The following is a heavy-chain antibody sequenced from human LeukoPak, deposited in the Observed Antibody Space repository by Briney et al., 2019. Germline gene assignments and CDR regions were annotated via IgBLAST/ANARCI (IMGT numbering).Heavy chain of an antibody. CDR3: ARDGPRCSGSYQLASGAFDI. CDR1: GGSISSGGYY. D-gene: IGHD1-26*01. V-gene: IGHV4-31*03. J-gene: IGHJ3*02. CDR2: IYYSGST. Sequence: SETLSLTCTVSGGSISSGGYYWSWIRQHPGKGLEWIGYIYYSGSTYYNPSLKSRVTISVDTSKNQFSLKLSSVTAADTAVYYCARDGPRCSGSYQLASGAFDIWGQGTMVTVSS.